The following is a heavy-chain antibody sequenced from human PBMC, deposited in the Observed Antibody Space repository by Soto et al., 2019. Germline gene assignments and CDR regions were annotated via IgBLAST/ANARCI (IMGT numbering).Heavy chain of an antibody. CDR3: AREAAWLVLGAFDI. D-gene: IGHD6-19*01. J-gene: IGHJ3*02. CDR1: GGSISSYY. CDR2: IYHSGST. Sequence: SETLSLTCIVSGGSISSYYWSWIRQPPGKGLDWIGCIYHSGSTNYNPSLKSRVTISRDTSKNQFSLKLSSVTAADTAVYYCAREAAWLVLGAFDIWGQGTMVTVSS. V-gene: IGHV4-59*01.